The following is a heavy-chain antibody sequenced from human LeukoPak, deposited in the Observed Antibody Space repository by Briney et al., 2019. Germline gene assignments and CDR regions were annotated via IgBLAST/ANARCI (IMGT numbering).Heavy chain of an antibody. CDR2: ISSSSSYI. J-gene: IGHJ6*04. Sequence: PGGSLRFSCAASGFTFSSYSMNWVRQAPGKGLEWVSSISSSSSYIYYADSVKGRFTISRDNAKNSLYLQMNSLRAEDTAVYYCARGLYAYGVFLADVWGKGTTVTVSS. D-gene: IGHD4-17*01. V-gene: IGHV3-21*01. CDR3: ARGLYAYGVFLADV. CDR1: GFTFSSYS.